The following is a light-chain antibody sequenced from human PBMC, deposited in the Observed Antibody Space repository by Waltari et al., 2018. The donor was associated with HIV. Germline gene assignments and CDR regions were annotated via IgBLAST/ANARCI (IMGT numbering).Light chain of an antibody. CDR1: SSDVGNSYF. CDR2: DVS. J-gene: IGLJ1*01. CDR3: CSYAGRYSFV. V-gene: IGLV2-11*01. Sequence: QSALTQPRSLSGSPGQSVTISCTGTSSDVGNSYFISWYQQHPGKPPKLIIYDVSERPSGIPDRFSGSKSGNTASLTVSGLQAEDEADYYCCSYAGRYSFVFGTGTTVTVL.